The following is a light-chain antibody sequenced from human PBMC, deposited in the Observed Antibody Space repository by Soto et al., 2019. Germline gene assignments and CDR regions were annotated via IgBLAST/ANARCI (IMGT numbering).Light chain of an antibody. J-gene: IGLJ3*02. Sequence: QSALTQPASVSGSPGQSITISCTGTSSDVGSYNLVSWYQQHPGKAPKLMIYEVIKRPSGVSNRFSGSKSGNTASLTISGLQAEDEANYHCCSYAGGDTWVFGGGTKVTVL. CDR2: EVI. CDR1: SSDVGSYNL. CDR3: CSYAGGDTWV. V-gene: IGLV2-23*02.